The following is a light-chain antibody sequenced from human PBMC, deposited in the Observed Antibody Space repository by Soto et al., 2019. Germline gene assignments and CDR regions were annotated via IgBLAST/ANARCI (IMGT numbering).Light chain of an antibody. CDR1: QSISSW. Sequence: DIQMTQSPFTLSASVGDRVTITCRASQSISSWLAWYQQKPGKAPKLLIYKASSLESGVPSRFSGSGSGTEFTLTSSSLQPDDFATYYCQHYNSYSPRTFGQGTKVEIK. J-gene: IGKJ1*01. CDR3: QHYNSYSPRT. CDR2: KAS. V-gene: IGKV1-5*03.